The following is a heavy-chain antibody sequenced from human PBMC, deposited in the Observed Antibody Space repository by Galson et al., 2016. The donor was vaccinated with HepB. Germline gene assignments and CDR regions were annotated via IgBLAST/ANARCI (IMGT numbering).Heavy chain of an antibody. V-gene: IGHV3-74*01. CDR1: GFTFSVYW. CDR2: ITGDGSGS. CDR3: ARAGGARWLDV. J-gene: IGHJ6*02. Sequence: SLRLSCAASGFTFSVYWMHWVRQVPGKGLEWVSRITGDGSGSTSADSVKGRFTISRDNARNTVYLQLNSLRVEDTAVYYCARAGGARWLDVWGQGTTVTVAS. D-gene: IGHD1-26*01.